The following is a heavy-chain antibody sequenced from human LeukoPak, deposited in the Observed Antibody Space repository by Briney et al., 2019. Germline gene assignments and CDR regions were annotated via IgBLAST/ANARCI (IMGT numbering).Heavy chain of an antibody. D-gene: IGHD2-2*01. J-gene: IGHJ5*02. Sequence: SETLSLTCTVSGGSISSGGYYWSWIRQPPGKGLEWIGYIYHSGSTYYNPSLKSRVTISVDRSKNQFSLKLSSVTAADTAVYYCARDGVPAALPFDPWGQGTLVTVSS. CDR2: IYHSGST. V-gene: IGHV4-30-2*01. CDR3: ARDGVPAALPFDP. CDR1: GGSISSGGYY.